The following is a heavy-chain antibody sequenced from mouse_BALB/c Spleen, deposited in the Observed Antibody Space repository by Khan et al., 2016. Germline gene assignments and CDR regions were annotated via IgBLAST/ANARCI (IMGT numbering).Heavy chain of an antibody. CDR3: ARAPTATRYFEV. J-gene: IGHJ1*01. CDR2: IKYSGST. Sequence: EVQLQESGPGLVKPSQSLSLTCTVTVYSITSDYAWNWIRQFPGNKLEWMGYIKYSGSTTYKPSLKSRISITRDTSKNQFFLQLKSVTTEDTATYDCARAPTATRYFEVWGAGTTVTVSS. CDR1: VYSITSDYA. D-gene: IGHD1-2*01. V-gene: IGHV3-2*02.